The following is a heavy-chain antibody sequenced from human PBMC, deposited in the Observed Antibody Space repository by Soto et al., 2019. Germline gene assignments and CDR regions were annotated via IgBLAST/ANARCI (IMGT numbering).Heavy chain of an antibody. CDR1: GGSISSYY. CDR3: ARAGGYDFWSGYPFYYYYGMDV. D-gene: IGHD3-3*01. V-gene: IGHV4-59*01. CDR2: IYYSGST. Sequence: SETLSLTCTVSGGSISSYYWSWIRQPRGKGLEWIGYIYYSGSTNYNPSLKSRVTISVDTSKNQFSLYLQMNSLRAEDTAVYYCARAGGYDFWSGYPFYYYYGMDVWGQGTTVTVSS. J-gene: IGHJ6*02.